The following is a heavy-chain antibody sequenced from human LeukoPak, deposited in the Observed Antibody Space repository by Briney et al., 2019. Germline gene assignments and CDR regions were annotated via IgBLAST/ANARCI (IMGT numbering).Heavy chain of an antibody. CDR2: MNPNSGNT. D-gene: IGHD2-21*02. CDR1: GYTFTSYD. Sequence: ASVKVSCKASGYTFTSYDINWVRQATGPGLGWMGWMNPNSGNTGNAQKFQGRVTMTRNTSISTAYMELSSLRSEDTAVYYCAIQVGTPYYYYYGMDVWGQGTTVTVSS. J-gene: IGHJ6*02. CDR3: AIQVGTPYYYYYGMDV. V-gene: IGHV1-8*01.